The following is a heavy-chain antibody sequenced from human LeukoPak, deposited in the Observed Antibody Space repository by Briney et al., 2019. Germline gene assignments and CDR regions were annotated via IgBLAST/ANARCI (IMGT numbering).Heavy chain of an antibody. D-gene: IGHD2-2*01. V-gene: IGHV1-24*01. CDR1: GYTLTELS. Sequence: ASVKVSCKVSGYTLTELSMHWVRQAPGKGLEWTGGFDPEDGETIYAQKFQGRVTMTEDTSTDTAYMELSSLRSEDTAVYYCANKLYCSSTSCYPAGYWGQGILVTVSS. CDR2: FDPEDGET. CDR3: ANKLYCSSTSCYPAGY. J-gene: IGHJ4*02.